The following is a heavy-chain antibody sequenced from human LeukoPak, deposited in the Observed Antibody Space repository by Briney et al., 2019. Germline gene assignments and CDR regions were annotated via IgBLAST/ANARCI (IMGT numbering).Heavy chain of an antibody. CDR2: IRHSGTT. D-gene: IGHD4-17*01. Sequence: SETLSLTCTVSGYSISSGYYWGWIRQPPGKGLEWIGTIRHSGTTYYNPSLKSRVTISIDSSKNQFSLKLSSVTAADTAVYYCARGRGTTVTKRYYYYYMDVWGKGTTVTVSS. V-gene: IGHV4-38-2*02. CDR3: ARGRGTTVTKRYYYYYMDV. CDR1: GYSISSGYY. J-gene: IGHJ6*03.